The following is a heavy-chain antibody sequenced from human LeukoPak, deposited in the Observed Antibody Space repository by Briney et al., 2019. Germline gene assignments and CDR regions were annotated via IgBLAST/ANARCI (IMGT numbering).Heavy chain of an antibody. CDR2: INSDSGGT. J-gene: IGHJ5*02. V-gene: IGHV1-2*02. CDR1: GYTFTGDF. Sequence: GASVKVSCKASGYTFTGDFIHWVRQAPGQGLEWMGWINSDSGGTNYARKFQGRVTMTRDTSISTAYMELSSLRSDDTAVFYCARGNIATRRGENWFDPWGQGTLVTDSS. CDR3: ARGNIATRRGENWFDP. D-gene: IGHD6-6*01.